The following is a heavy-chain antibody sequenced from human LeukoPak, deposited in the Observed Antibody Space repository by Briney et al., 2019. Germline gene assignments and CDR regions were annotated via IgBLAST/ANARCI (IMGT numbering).Heavy chain of an antibody. D-gene: IGHD6-19*01. Sequence: GGSLRLSCAASGFTFSSYAMHWVRQAPGKGLEWVAVISYDGSNKYYADSVKGRFTISRDNSKNTLYLQMNSLRAEDTAVYYCARVLGGAVAAQGVVDYWGQGTLVTVSS. J-gene: IGHJ4*02. V-gene: IGHV3-30*04. CDR2: ISYDGSNK. CDR1: GFTFSSYA. CDR3: ARVLGGAVAAQGVVDY.